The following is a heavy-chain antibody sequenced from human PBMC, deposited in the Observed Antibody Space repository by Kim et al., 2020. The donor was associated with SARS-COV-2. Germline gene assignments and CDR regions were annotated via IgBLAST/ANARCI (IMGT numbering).Heavy chain of an antibody. Sequence: GGSLRLSCAASGFIFTDYGMHWVRQAPGKGLEWVAVVSHDGSHKYYADSLMGRFAISRDNSKNTMFLQMNSLRPEDTAVYYCAKQGSVASWDFDCWGQRTLVSVSS. V-gene: IGHV3-30*18. CDR1: GFIFTDYG. D-gene: IGHD5-12*01. J-gene: IGHJ4*02. CDR2: VSHDGSHK. CDR3: AKQGSVASWDFDC.